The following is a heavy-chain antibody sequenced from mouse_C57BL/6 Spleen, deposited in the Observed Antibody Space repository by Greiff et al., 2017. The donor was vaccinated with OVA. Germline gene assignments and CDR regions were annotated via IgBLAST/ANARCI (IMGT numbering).Heavy chain of an antibody. V-gene: IGHV5-4*01. D-gene: IGHD3-2*02. CDR1: GFTFSSYA. CDR2: ISDGGSYT. Sequence: EVQLVESGGGLVKPGGSLKLSCAASGFTFSSYAMSWVRQTPEKRLEWVATISDGGSYTYYPDNVKGRFTISRDNAKNNLYLQMSHLKSEDTAMYYCARADSSGIEDYWGQGTLVTVSA. CDR3: ARADSSGIEDY. J-gene: IGHJ3*01.